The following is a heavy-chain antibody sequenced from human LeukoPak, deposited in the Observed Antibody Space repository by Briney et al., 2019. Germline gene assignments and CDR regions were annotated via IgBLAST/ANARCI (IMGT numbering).Heavy chain of an antibody. CDR3: ARGSSNAFDI. CDR2: IYSGGST. CDR1: GFTVSSNY. D-gene: IGHD4-11*01. V-gene: IGHV3-53*01. J-gene: IGHJ3*02. Sequence: GGSLRLSCAASGFTVSSNYMSWVRQAPGKGLEWVSVIYSGGSTYYADSVKGGFTISRDNLKNTVYFQMNSLQAEDTAVYHCARGSSNAFDIWGQGTMVTVSS.